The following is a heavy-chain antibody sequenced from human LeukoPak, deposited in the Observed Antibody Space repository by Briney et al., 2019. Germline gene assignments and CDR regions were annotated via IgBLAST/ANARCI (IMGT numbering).Heavy chain of an antibody. V-gene: IGHV3-74*01. CDR1: GFTFSSYW. J-gene: IGHJ4*02. CDR3: ASAAVAGSRPSDY. Sequence: PGGSLRLSCATSGFTFSSYWMHWVRQAPGKGLVWVSRINTDGSITNYADSVKGRFTISRDNAKNTLYLQMNSLRADDTAVYYCASAAVAGSRPSDYWGQGTLVTVSS. CDR2: INTDGSIT. D-gene: IGHD6-19*01.